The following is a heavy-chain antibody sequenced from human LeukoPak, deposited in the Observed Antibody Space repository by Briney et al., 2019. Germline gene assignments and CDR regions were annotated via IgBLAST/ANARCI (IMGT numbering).Heavy chain of an antibody. J-gene: IGHJ5*02. D-gene: IGHD3-9*01. V-gene: IGHV4-34*01. CDR2: INHSETT. CDR1: GGSFSGFN. Sequence: SETLSLTCAVYGGSFSGFNWSWIGHPPGQGLEWIGEINHSETTNYNPSLKSRITISVDTSKKQFSLQLSSVTAAATTLYYCARVEAGYYIRGWFDPWGQGTLVTVSS. CDR3: ARVEAGYYIRGWFDP.